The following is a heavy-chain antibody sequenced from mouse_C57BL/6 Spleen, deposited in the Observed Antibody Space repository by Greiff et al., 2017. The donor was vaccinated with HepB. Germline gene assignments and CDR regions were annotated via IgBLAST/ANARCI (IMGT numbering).Heavy chain of an antibody. D-gene: IGHD2-4*01. J-gene: IGHJ4*01. CDR3: ARHIDDYDRDYAMDY. Sequence: QVQLQQPGAELVKPGASVKLSCKASGYTFTSYWMQWVKQRPGQGLEWIGESDPSDSYTNYNQKFKGKATLTVDTSSSTAYMQLSSLTSEDSAVYYCARHIDDYDRDYAMDYWGQGTSVTVSS. CDR1: GYTFTSYW. V-gene: IGHV1-50*01. CDR2: SDPSDSYT.